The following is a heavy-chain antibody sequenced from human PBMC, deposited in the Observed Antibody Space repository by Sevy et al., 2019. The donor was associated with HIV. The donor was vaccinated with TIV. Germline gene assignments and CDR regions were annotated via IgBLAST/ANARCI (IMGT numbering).Heavy chain of an antibody. CDR2: IGVYNGNL. J-gene: IGHJ4*02. D-gene: IGHD3-10*01. Sequence: ASVKVSCKTSGYIFTNSGITWVRQAPGQGLEWMGWIGVYNGNLKYAQKFQGRVTMTTDTSTSTAYMELTSLRFDDTGVYYCARVPTYHYGSATYFDYWGQGTLVTVSS. V-gene: IGHV1-18*01. CDR3: ARVPTYHYGSATYFDY. CDR1: GYIFTNSG.